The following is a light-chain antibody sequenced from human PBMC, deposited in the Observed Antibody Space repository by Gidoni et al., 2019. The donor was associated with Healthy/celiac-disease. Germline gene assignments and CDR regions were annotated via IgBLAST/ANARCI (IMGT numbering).Light chain of an antibody. J-gene: IGKJ1*01. CDR2: TAS. CDR1: HGLRND. CDR3: LQLKSYPWT. Sequence: PPSSLSPSVGDRVTITRRASHGLRNDLGWYQHKPGKAPKRLIYTASSLQSGVPSRFSGLGSGKEFPLTITSLQPEDLETYYCLQLKSYPWTSGQGTKVEIK. V-gene: IGKV1-17*01.